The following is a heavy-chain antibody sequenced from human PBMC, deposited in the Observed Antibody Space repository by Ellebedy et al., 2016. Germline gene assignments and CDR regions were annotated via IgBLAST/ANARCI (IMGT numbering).Heavy chain of an antibody. Sequence: ASVKVSCRASGYTFTSYYMHWVRQAPGQGLEWMGIINPSGGSTSYAQKFQGRVTMTRDTSTSTVYMELSSLRSEDTAVYYCARARLVIQFDYWGQGALVTVSS. CDR1: GYTFTSYY. J-gene: IGHJ4*02. V-gene: IGHV1-46*01. D-gene: IGHD3-9*01. CDR3: ARARLVIQFDY. CDR2: INPSGGST.